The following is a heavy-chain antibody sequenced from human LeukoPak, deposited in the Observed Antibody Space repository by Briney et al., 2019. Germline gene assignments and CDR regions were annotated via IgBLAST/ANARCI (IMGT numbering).Heavy chain of an antibody. J-gene: IGHJ6*02. V-gene: IGHV4-34*01. D-gene: IGHD3-10*01. CDR1: GGSFSGYY. CDR3: ARPTYYYGSGSYPYYYYGMDV. CDR2: INHSGST. Sequence: SETLSLTCAVYGGSFSGYYWSWIRQPPGKGLEWIGEINHSGSTNYNPSLKSRVTISVDTSKNQFSLKLSSVAAADTAVYYCARPTYYYGSGSYPYYYYGMDVWGQGTTVTVSS.